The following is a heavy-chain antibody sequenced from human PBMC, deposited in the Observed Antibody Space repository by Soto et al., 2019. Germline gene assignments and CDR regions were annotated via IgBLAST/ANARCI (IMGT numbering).Heavy chain of an antibody. CDR1: VYTFTSYY. J-gene: IGHJ5*02. CDR2: INPSGGST. V-gene: IGHV1-46*01. Sequence: GASVXVSFKASVYTFTSYYMHCFLQAPGQGLEWMGIINPSGGSTSYAQKFQGRVTMTRDTYTSTVYMELSSLRSEDTAVYYCARDRGYRNWFEPWGQGPLVNVS. CDR3: ARDRGYRNWFEP. D-gene: IGHD3-22*01.